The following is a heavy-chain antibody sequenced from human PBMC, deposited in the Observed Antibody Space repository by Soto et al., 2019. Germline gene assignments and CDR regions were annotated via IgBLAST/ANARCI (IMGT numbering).Heavy chain of an antibody. Sequence: GGSLRLSCAASGFTFSTYAMSWVRQAPGKGLEWVSAISGSGGNTYYTDSVKGRFTISRDNSKNTLYLQMNSLRAEDTAVYYCAKRSLAGTYYLGTMDVWGQGTTVTVSS. CDR1: GFTFSTYA. D-gene: IGHD3-10*01. CDR3: AKRSLAGTYYLGTMDV. V-gene: IGHV3-23*01. CDR2: ISGSGGNT. J-gene: IGHJ6*02.